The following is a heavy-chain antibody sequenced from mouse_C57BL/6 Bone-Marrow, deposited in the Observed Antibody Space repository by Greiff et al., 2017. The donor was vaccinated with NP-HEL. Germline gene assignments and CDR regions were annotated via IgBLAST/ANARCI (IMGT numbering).Heavy chain of an antibody. D-gene: IGHD1-1*01. V-gene: IGHV1-55*01. CDR1: GYTFTSYW. J-gene: IGHJ2*01. CDR3: ARFEATVVSYYFDY. Sequence: QVQLQQPGAELVKPGASVKMSCKASGYTFTSYWITWVKQRPGQGLEWIGDIYPGSGSTNYNEKFKSKATLTVDTSSSTAYMQLSSLISEDSAVYYCARFEATVVSYYFDYWGQGTTLTVSS. CDR2: IYPGSGST.